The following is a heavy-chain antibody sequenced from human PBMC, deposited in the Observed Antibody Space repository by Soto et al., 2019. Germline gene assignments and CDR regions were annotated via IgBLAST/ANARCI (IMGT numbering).Heavy chain of an antibody. CDR1: GDSFNDYY. V-gene: IGHV1-2*04. D-gene: IGHD5-12*01. CDR3: ARESGGATATLDYYYFYMDV. Sequence: QVQLVQPGAEVRKPGASVTVSCRSSGDSFNDYYIHWVRQAPGQGFEWMGWINPNGGVTKYAQKFQGWVSMTRDTSIRTVYMQLSRLRSDDTAVYYCARESGGATATLDYYYFYMDVWGTGTTVTVSS. CDR2: INPNGGVT. J-gene: IGHJ6*03.